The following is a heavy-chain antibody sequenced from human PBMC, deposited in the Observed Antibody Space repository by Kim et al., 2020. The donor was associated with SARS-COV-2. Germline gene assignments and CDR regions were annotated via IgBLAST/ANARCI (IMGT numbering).Heavy chain of an antibody. CDR3: ARGICLGDNKGDFDL. V-gene: IGHV3-20*01. J-gene: IGHJ2*01. Sequence: GGSLRLSCAASGFTFDGYGMSWVRQAPGKGLEWVSGINGSGGSTGYADSVKGRFTISRDNAKNTLYLQMNSLRAEDTAVYHCARGICLGDNKGDFDLWGRGTPVTVSS. CDR2: INGSGGST. CDR1: GFTFDGYG. D-gene: IGHD3-16*01.